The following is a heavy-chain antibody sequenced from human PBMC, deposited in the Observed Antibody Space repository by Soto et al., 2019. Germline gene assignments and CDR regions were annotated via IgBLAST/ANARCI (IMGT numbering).Heavy chain of an antibody. D-gene: IGHD2-2*01. J-gene: IGHJ4*02. CDR3: ARVGNCSSTSCYVDY. CDR1: GGSFSGYY. V-gene: IGHV4-34*01. CDR2: INHSGST. Sequence: PSETLSLTCAVYGGSFSGYYWSWIRQPPGKGLEWIGKINHSGSTNYNPSLKSRVTISVDTSKNQFSLKLSSVTAADTAVYYCARVGNCSSTSCYVDYWGQGTLVTVSS.